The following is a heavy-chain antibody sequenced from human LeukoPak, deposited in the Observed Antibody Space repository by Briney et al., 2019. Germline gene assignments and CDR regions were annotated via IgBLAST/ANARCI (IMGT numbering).Heavy chain of an antibody. CDR2: IYTSGST. D-gene: IGHD6-19*01. J-gene: IGHJ2*01. CDR1: GGSISSYY. CDR3: ARTPPYSSGWYWYFDL. Sequence: SETLSLTCTVSGGSISSYYWSWIRQPAGKGLEWIGRIYTSGSTNYNPSLKSRVTMSVDTSKNQFSLKLSSVTAADTAAYYCARTPPYSSGWYWYFDLWGRGTLVTVSS. V-gene: IGHV4-4*07.